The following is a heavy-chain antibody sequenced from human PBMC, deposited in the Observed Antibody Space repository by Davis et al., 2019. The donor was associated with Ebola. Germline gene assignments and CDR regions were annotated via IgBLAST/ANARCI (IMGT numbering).Heavy chain of an antibody. V-gene: IGHV3-21*01. CDR3: ASTVTTDFDY. CDR1: GFTFSGYT. D-gene: IGHD4-11*01. J-gene: IGHJ4*02. CDR2: ISSSSYYI. Sequence: GESLKISCAASGFTFSGYTMNWVCQAPGKGLEWVSSISSSSYYIYYADSLQGRFTISRDNAKNSLYLQMNSLRAEDTAVYYCASTVTTDFDYWGQGTLVTVSS.